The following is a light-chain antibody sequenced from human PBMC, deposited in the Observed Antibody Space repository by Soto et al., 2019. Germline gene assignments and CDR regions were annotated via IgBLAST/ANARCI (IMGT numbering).Light chain of an antibody. V-gene: IGLV2-14*01. CDR2: EVS. Sequence: QSALTQPASVSGSPGQSITISCTGTSSDVGGYNYVSWYQQHPGKAPKLMISEVSNRPSGVSNRFSASKSGNTASLTISGLQAEDEADYYCSSSTSSGTLVVFGGGTKLTVL. CDR1: SSDVGGYNY. J-gene: IGLJ2*01. CDR3: SSSTSSGTLVV.